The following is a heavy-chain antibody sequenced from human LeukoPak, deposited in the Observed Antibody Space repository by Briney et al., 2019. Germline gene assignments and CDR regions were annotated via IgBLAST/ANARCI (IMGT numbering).Heavy chain of an antibody. V-gene: IGHV3-66*01. CDR2: IYNVGST. Sequence: PGRSLRLSCVGSGFTFSNYGMHWVRQAPGKGLEWVSVIYNVGSTYYADSVKGRFTISRDSSKNALFLQMNSLRAEDTALYYCVNSIMVRGVIRPYWGQGTLVTVSS. CDR1: GFTFSNYG. J-gene: IGHJ4*02. D-gene: IGHD3-10*01. CDR3: VNSIMVRGVIRPY.